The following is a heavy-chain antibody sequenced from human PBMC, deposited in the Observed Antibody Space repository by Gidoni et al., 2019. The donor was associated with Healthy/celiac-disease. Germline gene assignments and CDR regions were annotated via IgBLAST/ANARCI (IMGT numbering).Heavy chain of an antibody. D-gene: IGHD6-13*01. CDR3: AKVTYSSSW. CDR1: GFTFDDYA. Sequence: EVQLVESGGGLVQPGRSLRLSCAASGFTFDDYAMHWVRQAPGKGLEWVSGISWNSGSIGYADSVKGRFTISRDNAKNSLYLQMNSLRAEDTALYYCAKVTYSSSWWGQGTLVTVSS. CDR2: ISWNSGSI. V-gene: IGHV3-9*01. J-gene: IGHJ4*02.